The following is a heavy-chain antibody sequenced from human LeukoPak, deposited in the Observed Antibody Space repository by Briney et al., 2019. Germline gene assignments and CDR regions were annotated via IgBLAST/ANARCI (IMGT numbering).Heavy chain of an antibody. CDR2: IYIGGST. J-gene: IGHJ4*02. CDR1: GFTFSNAW. CDR3: ARDYSGSGHFDY. D-gene: IGHD3-10*01. Sequence: GSLRLSCAASGFTFSNAWMSWVRQAPGKGLEWVSVIYIGGSTYYADSVKGRFSISRDNLKNTLYLQMNSLRAEDTAVYHCARDYSGSGHFDYWGQGTLVTVSS. V-gene: IGHV3-66*01.